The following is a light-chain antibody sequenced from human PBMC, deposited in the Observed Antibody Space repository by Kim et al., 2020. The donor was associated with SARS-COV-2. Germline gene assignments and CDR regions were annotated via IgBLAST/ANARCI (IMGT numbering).Light chain of an antibody. CDR2: AAT. CDR1: QSVSNRY. Sequence: PGERGTLSCRASQSVSNRYLAWYQQKPGQAPRLLIYAATTRATGSPDRFSGSGSGTDFTLAISRLEPEDSAVYYCQQYDNLPRPFGQGTKVDIK. J-gene: IGKJ1*01. V-gene: IGKV3-20*01. CDR3: QQYDNLPRP.